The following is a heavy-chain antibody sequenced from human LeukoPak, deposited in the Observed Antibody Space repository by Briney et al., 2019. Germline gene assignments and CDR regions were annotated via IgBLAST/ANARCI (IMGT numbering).Heavy chain of an antibody. D-gene: IGHD1-1*01. Sequence: SETLSLTCTVSIDSISSYYWGWIRQPPGKGLEWVGYIFYSGSTNYNPSLKSRVTISVDTSKNQLSLKLNSVTAADTAVYYCAGSYNWSDDFDYWGPGTLVTVSS. CDR3: AGSYNWSDDFDY. CDR2: IFYSGST. V-gene: IGHV4-59*01. J-gene: IGHJ4*02. CDR1: IDSISSYY.